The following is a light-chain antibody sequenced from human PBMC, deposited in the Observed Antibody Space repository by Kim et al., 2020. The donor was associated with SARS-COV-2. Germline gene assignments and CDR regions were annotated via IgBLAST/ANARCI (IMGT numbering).Light chain of an antibody. CDR3: QQYGDSPWT. CDR1: RSVRLRS. V-gene: IGKV3-20*01. J-gene: IGKJ1*01. Sequence: EIVLAQSPSTLSLSPGERATLSCRASRSVRLRSLAWYQQKPGQAPRLLIHGASRRATGIPDRFSGSGSGTDFTLTITGLEPEDFAVYYCQQYGDSPWTFGQGTKVDIK. CDR2: GAS.